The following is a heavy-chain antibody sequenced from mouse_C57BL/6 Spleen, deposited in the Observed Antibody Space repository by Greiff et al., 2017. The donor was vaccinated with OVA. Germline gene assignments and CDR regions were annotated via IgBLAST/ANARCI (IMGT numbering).Heavy chain of an antibody. CDR2: IYPRDGST. V-gene: IGHV1-85*01. Sequence: QVQLQQSGPELVKPGASVKLSCKASGYTFTSYDVNWVKQRPGQGLEWIGWIYPRDGSTKYNEKFKGKATLTVDTSSSTAYMELHSLTSEDSAVYFCARSGGSSSNYFDYWGQGTTLTVSS. D-gene: IGHD1-1*01. J-gene: IGHJ2*01. CDR3: ARSGGSSSNYFDY. CDR1: GYTFTSYD.